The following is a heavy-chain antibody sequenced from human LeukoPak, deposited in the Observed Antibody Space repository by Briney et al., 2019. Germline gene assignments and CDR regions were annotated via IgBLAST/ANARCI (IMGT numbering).Heavy chain of an antibody. CDR3: ASSGTASRGAMDV. D-gene: IGHD1-1*01. Sequence: GGSLRLSCAASGLTGSSNFMTWVRQAPGKGLEWVSAIYSGGSTFYAASVRGRFNISRDNSKKTMFLQMSSLRVEDAAVYYCASSGTASRGAMDVWGQGTTVIVSS. CDR1: GLTGSSNF. J-gene: IGHJ6*02. V-gene: IGHV3-66*01. CDR2: IYSGGST.